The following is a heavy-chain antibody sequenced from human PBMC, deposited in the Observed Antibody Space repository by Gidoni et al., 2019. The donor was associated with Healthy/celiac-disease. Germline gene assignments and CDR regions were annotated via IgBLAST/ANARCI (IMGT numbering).Heavy chain of an antibody. D-gene: IGHD3-9*01. V-gene: IGHV3-30*18. J-gene: IGHJ5*02. CDR3: AKDPSEAYYGIGDGGWFDP. CDR2: ISYDGSNK. CDR1: GFTFSSSG. Sequence: QVQLVESGGGVVQPGRSLRLSCAASGFTFSSSGMHWVRPAPGKGLEWVAVISYDGSNKHYADSVKGRFTITRDNSKNTLYLQMNSLRAEDTAVYYCAKDPSEAYYGIGDGGWFDPWGQGTLVTVSS.